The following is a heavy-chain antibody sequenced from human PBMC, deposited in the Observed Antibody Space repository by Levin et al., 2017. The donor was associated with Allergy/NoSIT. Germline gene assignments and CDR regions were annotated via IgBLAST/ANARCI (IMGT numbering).Heavy chain of an antibody. CDR3: ARGSRVGATFWGAFDI. CDR2: ISAYNGDT. V-gene: IGHV1-18*01. J-gene: IGHJ3*02. CDR1: GYTFTSYG. D-gene: IGHD1-26*01. Sequence: GGSLRLSCKASGYTFTSYGISWVRQAPGQGLEWMGWISAYNGDTNYAQKLQGRVTMTTDTSTSTAYMELRSLRSDDTAVYYCARGSRVGATFWGAFDIWGQGTLVTVSS.